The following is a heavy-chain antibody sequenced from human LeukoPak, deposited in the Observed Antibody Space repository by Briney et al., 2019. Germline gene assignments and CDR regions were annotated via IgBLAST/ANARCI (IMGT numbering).Heavy chain of an antibody. CDR3: ATFERGGNWYFDL. CDR1: GFTFSSYG. D-gene: IGHD2-15*01. Sequence: PGRSLRLSCAASGFTFSSYGMHWVRQAPGKGLEWVAVIWYDGSNKYYADSVKGRFTISRDNSKNTLYLQMNSLRSEDTAVYYCATFERGGNWYFDLWGRGTLVTVSS. V-gene: IGHV3-33*01. CDR2: IWYDGSNK. J-gene: IGHJ2*01.